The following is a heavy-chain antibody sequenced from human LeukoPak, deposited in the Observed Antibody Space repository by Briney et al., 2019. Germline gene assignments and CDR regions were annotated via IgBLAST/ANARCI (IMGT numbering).Heavy chain of an antibody. V-gene: IGHV1-69*04. Sequence: ASVKVSCRASGGTFSSYAISWVRQAPGQGLEWMGRIIPILGIANYAQKFQGRVTITADKSTSTAYMELSSLRSEDTAVYYCARVEDSGYDYWFDPWGQGTLVTVSS. D-gene: IGHD5-12*01. J-gene: IGHJ5*02. CDR2: IIPILGIA. CDR1: GGTFSSYA. CDR3: ARVEDSGYDYWFDP.